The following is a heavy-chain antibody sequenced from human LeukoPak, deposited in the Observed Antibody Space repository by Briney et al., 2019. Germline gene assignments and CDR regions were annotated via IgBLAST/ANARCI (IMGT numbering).Heavy chain of an antibody. J-gene: IGHJ4*02. CDR3: AKPHFDD. V-gene: IGHV3-30*02. CDR2: IRYDGSNK. Sequence: GGSLRLSCAASGFSFSSYGMHWVRQAPGKGLEWVAFIRYDGSNKYYADSVRGRFTISRDNSKNTLYLQMNSLRAGDTAVYYCAKPHFDDWGQGTLVTVSS. CDR1: GFSFSSYG.